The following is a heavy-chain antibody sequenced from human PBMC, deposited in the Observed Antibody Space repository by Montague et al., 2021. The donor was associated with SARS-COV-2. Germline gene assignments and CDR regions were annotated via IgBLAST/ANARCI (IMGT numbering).Heavy chain of an antibody. CDR1: GASISYFY. CDR3: ARDVVAAPGTFDY. CDR2: VSASGST. J-gene: IGHJ4*02. Sequence: SETLSLTCTVSGASISYFYWSWIRQPAGKGLEWIGSVSASGSTXXXPSXNSRVTMSVDTSKKQFSLRLSPVTAADTAVYYCARDVVAAPGTFDYWGQGSLVTVSS. D-gene: IGHD6-13*01. V-gene: IGHV4-4*07.